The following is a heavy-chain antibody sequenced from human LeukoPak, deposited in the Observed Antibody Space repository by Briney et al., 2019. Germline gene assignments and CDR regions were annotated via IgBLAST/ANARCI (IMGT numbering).Heavy chain of an antibody. J-gene: IGHJ3*02. CDR3: AKDRLFLHDAFDM. CDR2: IKQDGSEK. CDR1: GFTFSNYW. V-gene: IGHV3-7*03. Sequence: GGSLRLSCAVSGFTFSNYWMTWARQAPGKGLEWVASIKQDGSEKYYVDFVKGRFTVSRDNAKNFLYLQMNSLRVDDTALYYCAKDRLFLHDAFDMLGQGTMVTVSS. D-gene: IGHD3-22*01.